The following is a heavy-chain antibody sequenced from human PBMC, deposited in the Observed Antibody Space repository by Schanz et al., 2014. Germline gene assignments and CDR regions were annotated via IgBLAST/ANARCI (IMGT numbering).Heavy chain of an antibody. D-gene: IGHD3-10*01. CDR2: ISANGYDT. J-gene: IGHJ4*02. CDR3: TKGMDSYVSGSDH. Sequence: EVLLVESGGGLVQPGGSLRLSCAASGFAFSSFALSWVRQSPGKGLEWVSAISANGYDTYYAPSVKGRFTVSRDNSKNMLYLQMNSLRAEDTALYYCTKGMDSYVSGSDHWGQGTLVTVSS. CDR1: GFAFSSFA. V-gene: IGHV3-23*04.